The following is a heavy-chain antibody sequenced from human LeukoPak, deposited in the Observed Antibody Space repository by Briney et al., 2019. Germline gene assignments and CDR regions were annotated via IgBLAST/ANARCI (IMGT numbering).Heavy chain of an antibody. V-gene: IGHV3-7*01. CDR2: INLDGSVI. CDR3: AREGTYYEYVWGSSP. D-gene: IGHD3-16*01. J-gene: IGHJ4*02. CDR1: GFTFSGYW. Sequence: GGSLRLSCAASGFTFSGYWMSWVRQAPGKGLEWVANINLDGSVIHYVDSAKGRFTISRDNAKNSLYLQMNSLRAEDTAVYYCAREGTYYEYVWGSSPGGQGTLVTVSS.